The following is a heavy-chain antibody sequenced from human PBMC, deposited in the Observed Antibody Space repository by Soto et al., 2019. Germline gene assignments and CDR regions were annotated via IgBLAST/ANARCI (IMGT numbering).Heavy chain of an antibody. D-gene: IGHD6-13*01. Sequence: QVQLQESGPGLVKPSQTLSLTCTVSGGSISSGGYYWSWIRQHPGKGLEWIGYIYYSGSTYYNPSLKRRVTISVDTSKNQFSLKLSSVTAADTAVYYCARRSSSWPPTTYFDYWGQGTLVTVSS. CDR1: GGSISSGGYY. CDR2: IYYSGST. V-gene: IGHV4-31*03. CDR3: ARRSSSWPPTTYFDY. J-gene: IGHJ4*02.